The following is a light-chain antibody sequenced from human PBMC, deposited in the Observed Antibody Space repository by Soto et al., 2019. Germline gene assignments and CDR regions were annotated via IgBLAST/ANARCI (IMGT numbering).Light chain of an antibody. CDR3: QQYNSYSLT. Sequence: DIQMTQSPSTLSASVGDRVTITCRASQSISSWLAWYQQKPGKAPKLLIYKAYSLESGVPSRFSGSGSGTEFTLTISRLQPDDFATYYCQQYNSYSLTFGGGTKVEIK. V-gene: IGKV1-5*03. CDR1: QSISSW. J-gene: IGKJ4*01. CDR2: KAY.